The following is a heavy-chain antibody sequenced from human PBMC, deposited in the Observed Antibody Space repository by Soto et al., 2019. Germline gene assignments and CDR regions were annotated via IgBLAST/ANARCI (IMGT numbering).Heavy chain of an antibody. V-gene: IGHV1-18*04. CDR1: GYTFTGYY. D-gene: IGHD6-13*01. J-gene: IGHJ4*02. CDR2: ISAYNGNT. Sequence: ASVKVSCKASGYTFTGYYMHWVRQAPGQGLEWMGWISAYNGNTNYAQKLQGRVTMTTDTSTSTAYMELRSLRSDDTAVYYCARVGPIAADGFGHWGQGSLVTVSS. CDR3: ARVGPIAADGFGH.